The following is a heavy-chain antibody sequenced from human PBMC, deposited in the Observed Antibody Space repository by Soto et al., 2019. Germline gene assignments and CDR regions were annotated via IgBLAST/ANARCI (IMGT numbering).Heavy chain of an antibody. J-gene: IGHJ6*02. CDR2: IYYSGST. D-gene: IGHD5-18*01. CDR3: ARSVWGYSYGFPSEYYYYGMDV. V-gene: IGHV4-61*08. Sequence: SETLSLTCTVSGGSISSGGYYWSWIRQPPGKGLEWIGYIYYSGSTNYNPSLKSRVTISVDTSKNQFSLKLSSVTAADTAVYYCARSVWGYSYGFPSEYYYYGMDVWGQGTTVTVFS. CDR1: GGSISSGGYY.